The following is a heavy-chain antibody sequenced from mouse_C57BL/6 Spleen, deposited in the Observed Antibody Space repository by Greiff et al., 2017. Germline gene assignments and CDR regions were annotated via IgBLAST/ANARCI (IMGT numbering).Heavy chain of an antibody. Sequence: QVQLKQPGAELVRPVSSVKLSCKASGYTFTSYWMDWVKQRPGQGLEWIGNIYPSDSETHYNQMFKDTATLTVDKSSSTAYMQLSSLTTEDSAVYYCAREGIYDYDERSAMDYWGQGTSVTVAS. CDR1: GYTFTSYW. CDR3: AREGIYDYDERSAMDY. D-gene: IGHD2-4*01. J-gene: IGHJ4*01. V-gene: IGHV1-61*01. CDR2: IYPSDSET.